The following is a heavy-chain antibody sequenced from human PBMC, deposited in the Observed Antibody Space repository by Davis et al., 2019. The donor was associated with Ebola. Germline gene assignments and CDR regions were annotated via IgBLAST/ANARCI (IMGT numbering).Heavy chain of an antibody. CDR2: ISYDGSNK. J-gene: IGHJ4*02. Sequence: GGSLRLSCAASGFTFSSYGMHWVRQDPGKGLEWVAVISYDGSNKYYADSVKGRFTISRDNSKNTLYLQMNSLRAEDTAVYYCAKGLLWFGELSNAFDYWGQGTLVTVSS. V-gene: IGHV3-30*18. CDR3: AKGLLWFGELSNAFDY. D-gene: IGHD3-10*01. CDR1: GFTFSSYG.